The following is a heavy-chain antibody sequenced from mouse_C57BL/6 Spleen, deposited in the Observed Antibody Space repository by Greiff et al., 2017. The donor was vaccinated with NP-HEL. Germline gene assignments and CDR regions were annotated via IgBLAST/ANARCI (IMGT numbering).Heavy chain of an antibody. J-gene: IGHJ1*03. Sequence: EVKLQESGPGLVKPSQSLSLTCSVTGYSITSGYYWNWIRQFPGNKLEWMGYISYDGSNNYNPSLKNRISITRDTSKNQFFLKLNSVTTEDTATYYCAREDGNYRYFDVWGTGTTVTVSS. CDR3: AREDGNYRYFDV. D-gene: IGHD2-1*01. V-gene: IGHV3-6*01. CDR2: ISYDGSN. CDR1: GYSITSGYY.